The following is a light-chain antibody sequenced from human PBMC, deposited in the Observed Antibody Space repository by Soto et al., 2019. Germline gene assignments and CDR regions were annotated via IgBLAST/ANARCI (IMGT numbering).Light chain of an antibody. J-gene: IGKJ1*01. Sequence: EVVMTQSPATLSVSPGERATLSCRASQSISSNLAWYQQKPGQPPRLLIYGASTRATGIPARFGGSGSGSEFTLTIRSLQSEYFAVYYCQQYNNWPPWTFGQGTKVEIK. CDR1: QSISSN. V-gene: IGKV3-15*01. CDR2: GAS. CDR3: QQYNNWPPWT.